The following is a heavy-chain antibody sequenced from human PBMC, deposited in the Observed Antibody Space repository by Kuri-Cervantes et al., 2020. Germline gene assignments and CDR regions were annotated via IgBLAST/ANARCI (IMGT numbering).Heavy chain of an antibody. J-gene: IGHJ6*03. CDR1: GFTFNIFG. Sequence: GESLKISCVASGFTFNIFGMGWVRRAPGKGLEWVSTIIGSGGTFYADSVKGRFTISRDNAKNSLYLQMNSLRAEDTAVYYCARASSELQGSGSRGWYYMDVWGKGTTVTVSS. D-gene: IGHD1-26*01. CDR3: ARASSELQGSGSRGWYYMDV. V-gene: IGHV3-23*01. CDR2: IIGSGGT.